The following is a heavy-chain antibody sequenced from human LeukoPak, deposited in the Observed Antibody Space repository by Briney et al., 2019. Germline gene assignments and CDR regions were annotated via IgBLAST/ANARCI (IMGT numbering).Heavy chain of an antibody. V-gene: IGHV4-39*01. Sequence: PSETLSLTCTVSGGSISGNSHYSAWIRQPPGKGLEWIGSIHYSGSTFYSPSLKSRVTISVDTSKNQFSLILTSVTASDTAVYYCAREEASVGDYWGQGILVTVSS. CDR3: AREEASVGDY. CDR2: IHYSGST. CDR1: GGSISGNSHY. J-gene: IGHJ4*02. D-gene: IGHD2-21*01.